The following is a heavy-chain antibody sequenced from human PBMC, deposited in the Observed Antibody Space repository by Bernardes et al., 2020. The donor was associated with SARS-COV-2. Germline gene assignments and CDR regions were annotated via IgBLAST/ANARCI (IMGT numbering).Heavy chain of an antibody. V-gene: IGHV1-2*02. CDR2: INPNNGGT. CDR3: ANVCSGGNCYGAFDI. CDR1: GYTFTGYY. D-gene: IGHD2-15*01. J-gene: IGHJ4*02. Sequence: ASVKVSCKASGYTFTGYYVHWVRQAPGQGLEWMGWINPNNGGTNYAQKFHGRVTMTRDTSINTAYMNLSRLRSDDTAVYYCANVCSGGNCYGAFDIWGQGTLVTVSS.